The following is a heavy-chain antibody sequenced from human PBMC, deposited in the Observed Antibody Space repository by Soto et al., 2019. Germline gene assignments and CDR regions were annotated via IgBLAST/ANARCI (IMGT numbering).Heavy chain of an antibody. V-gene: IGHV3-21*01. CDR1: GFTFSSYS. CDR2: ISSSSSYI. CDR3: ARDPYDFWTVDNDNYYYYYYMDV. Sequence: GGSLRLSCAASGFTFSSYSMNWVRQAPGKGLEWVSSISSSSSYIYYADSVKGRFTISRDNAKNSLYLQMNSLRAEDTAVYYCARDPYDFWTVDNDNYYYYYYMDVWGKGTTVTVSS. J-gene: IGHJ6*03. D-gene: IGHD3-3*01.